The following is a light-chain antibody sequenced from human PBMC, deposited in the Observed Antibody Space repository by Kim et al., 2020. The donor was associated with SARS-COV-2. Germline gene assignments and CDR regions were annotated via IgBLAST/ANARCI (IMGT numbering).Light chain of an antibody. V-gene: IGKV1-39*01. J-gene: IGKJ2*01. Sequence: DIQMTQSPSSLSASVGDRVTISCRASQNIGNFLNWYQQKPGKAPKLLIYPASNLQSGVPSRFSASGSRTDFTLTISSLQPEDFATYYCQQSYNTPPTFGPGTKLEIK. CDR3: QQSYNTPPT. CDR1: QNIGNF. CDR2: PAS.